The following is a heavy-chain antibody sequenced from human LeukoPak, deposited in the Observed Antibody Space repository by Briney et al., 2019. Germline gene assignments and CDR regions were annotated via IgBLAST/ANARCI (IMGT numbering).Heavy chain of an antibody. D-gene: IGHD3-3*01. CDR2: ISGSGGST. V-gene: IGHV3-23*01. CDR1: GFTFSSYA. J-gene: IGHJ5*02. Sequence: GGSLRLSCAASGFTFSSYAMSWVRQAPGKGLEWVSAISGSGGSTYYADSVKGRFTISRDNSKNTLYLQMNSLRAEDTAVYYCAKGVSIFGVVHFNWFEPWGQGTLVTVSS. CDR3: AKGVSIFGVVHFNWFEP.